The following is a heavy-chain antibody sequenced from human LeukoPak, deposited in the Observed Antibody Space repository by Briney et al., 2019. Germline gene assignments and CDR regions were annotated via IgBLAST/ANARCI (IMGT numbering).Heavy chain of an antibody. Sequence: ASVKVSCKASGYTFTDYFLHWLRQAPGQGLEWMGWINPKTGATNYAQRFQGRVTMTRDSSITTGNMELNRLTSDDTALYYCARAYEYGWFDPWGQGTLVTVSS. CDR2: INPKTGAT. CDR3: ARAYEYGWFDP. D-gene: IGHD3-16*01. J-gene: IGHJ5*02. CDR1: GYTFTDYF. V-gene: IGHV1-2*02.